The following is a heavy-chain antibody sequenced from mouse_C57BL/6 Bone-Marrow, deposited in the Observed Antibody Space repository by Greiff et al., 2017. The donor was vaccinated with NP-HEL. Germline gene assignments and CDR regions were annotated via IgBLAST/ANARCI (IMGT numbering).Heavy chain of an antibody. Sequence: QVQLKESGPELVKPGASVKISCKASGYAFSSSWMNWVKQRPGKGLEWIGRIYPGDGDTNYNGKFKGKATLTADKSSSTAYMQLSSLTSEDSAVYFCARGGNYLYYFDYWGQGTTLTVSS. CDR3: ARGGNYLYYFDY. D-gene: IGHD2-1*01. CDR2: IYPGDGDT. V-gene: IGHV1-82*01. J-gene: IGHJ2*01. CDR1: GYAFSSSW.